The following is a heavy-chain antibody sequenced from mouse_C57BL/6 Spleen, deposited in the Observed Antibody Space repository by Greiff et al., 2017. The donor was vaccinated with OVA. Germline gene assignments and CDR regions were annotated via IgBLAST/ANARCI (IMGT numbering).Heavy chain of an antibody. CDR3: ARHLRPLYAMDY. CDR2: ILPGSGST. Sequence: QVQLQQSGAELMKPGASVKLSCKATGYTFTGYWIEWVKQRPGHGLEWIGEILPGSGSTNYNEKFKGKATFTADTSSNTAYMQLSSLTTEDSAIYYCARHLRPLYAMDYWGQGTSVTVSS. V-gene: IGHV1-9*01. CDR1: GYTFTGYW. D-gene: IGHD3-2*02. J-gene: IGHJ4*01.